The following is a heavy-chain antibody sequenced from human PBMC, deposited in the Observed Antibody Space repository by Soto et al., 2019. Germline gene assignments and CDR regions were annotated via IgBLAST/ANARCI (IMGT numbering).Heavy chain of an antibody. V-gene: IGHV1-69*13. Sequence: SVKVSCKASGGTFSSYAISWVRQAPGQGLEWMGGIIPIFGTANYAQKFQGRVTITADESTSTAYMELSSLRSEDTAVYYCARGGNYGHGSFDYWGQGTLVTVSS. CDR1: GGTFSSYA. J-gene: IGHJ4*02. CDR2: IIPIFGTA. D-gene: IGHD3-10*01. CDR3: ARGGNYGHGSFDY.